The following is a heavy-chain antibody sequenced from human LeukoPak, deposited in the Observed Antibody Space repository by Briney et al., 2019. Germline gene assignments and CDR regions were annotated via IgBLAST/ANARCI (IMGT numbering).Heavy chain of an antibody. V-gene: IGHV4-34*01. J-gene: IGHJ4*02. CDR2: INDSGSV. CDR3: ARRLVDSGASQVSDD. Sequence: SETLSLTCAVYSGSFSGYYWSWIRQPPGKGLEWMGEINDSGSVNCNPSLKNRVTLSVDTSKNQFSLRLSSVAAADTAVYYCARRLVDSGASQVSDDWGQGTLVTVSS. CDR1: SGSFSGYY. D-gene: IGHD2-15*01.